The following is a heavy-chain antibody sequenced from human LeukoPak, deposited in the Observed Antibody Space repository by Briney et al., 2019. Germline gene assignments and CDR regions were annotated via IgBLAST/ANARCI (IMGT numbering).Heavy chain of an antibody. V-gene: IGHV1-18*01. Sequence: ASVKVSCKVSGYTLTELSMHWVRQAPGQGLEWMGWISTYNGNTNYAQKLQGRVTMTTDTFTTTAYMELRSLRSDDTAVYYCARGTIWEDAFDIWGQGTMVTVSS. CDR2: ISTYNGNT. D-gene: IGHD1-1*01. J-gene: IGHJ3*02. CDR1: GYTLTELS. CDR3: ARGTIWEDAFDI.